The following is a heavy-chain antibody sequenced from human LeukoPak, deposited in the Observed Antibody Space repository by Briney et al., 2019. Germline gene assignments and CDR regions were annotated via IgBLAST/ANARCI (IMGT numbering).Heavy chain of an antibody. J-gene: IGHJ1*01. CDR2: TYYRCKWYN. CDR3: ASGGAAAGTVYFLH. V-gene: IGHV6-1*01. Sequence: SQTFSLTCAFSGDSVSSNSAAWHWIRQSPSKGLEWVGRTYYRCKWYNYYAVAVKSRIIISPDTAKNQFSQQQNSVTSEGTAVYCCASGGAAAGTVYFLHWGQGTLVTVSS. D-gene: IGHD6-13*01. CDR1: GDSVSSNSAA.